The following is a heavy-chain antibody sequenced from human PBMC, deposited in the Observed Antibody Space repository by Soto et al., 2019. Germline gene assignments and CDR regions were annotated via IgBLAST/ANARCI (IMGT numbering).Heavy chain of an antibody. CDR2: ISGSGGST. D-gene: IGHD3-9*01. CDR3: AISFIGTISRLDGKRQ. J-gene: IGHJ4*02. CDR1: GFTFSSYA. V-gene: IGHV3-23*01. Sequence: EVQLLESGGGLVQPGGSLRLSCAASGFTFSSYAMSWVRQAPGKGLEWVSAISGSGGSTYYADSVKGRFTISRDNSKNRVYVQMNGVRAGDAAVYYCAISFIGTISRLDGKRQWGQGTLVTVSS.